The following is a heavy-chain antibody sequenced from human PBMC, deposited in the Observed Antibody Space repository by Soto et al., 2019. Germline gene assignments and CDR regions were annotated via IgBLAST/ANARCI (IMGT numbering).Heavy chain of an antibody. V-gene: IGHV3-21*02. J-gene: IGHJ6*03. D-gene: IGHD3-3*01. CDR2: INEDSSYI. CDR3: VRSFGWYCRSGYMDV. CDR1: GFAFTSYS. Sequence: EVQLVESGGGLVKPGGSLRLSCAASGFAFTSYSMNWVRQAPGKGLELVSSINEDSSYIYYVHSVRGRFTISRDNAKESLYLQRNSLRAEDTAVYYCVRSFGWYCRSGYMDVWSDGATVTVSS.